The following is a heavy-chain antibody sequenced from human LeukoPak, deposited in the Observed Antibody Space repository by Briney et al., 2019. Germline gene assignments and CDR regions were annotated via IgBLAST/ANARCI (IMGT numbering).Heavy chain of an antibody. CDR1: GYTFTGYY. J-gene: IGHJ4*02. CDR3: ARRGSDWSFDN. Sequence: ASVVVSFKASGYTFTGYYIHWVRQAPGQGLEWMGWISPNSGGTSYAQKFQGRVTMTRDTSIRTAYMELSRLRSDDTAVYYCARRGSDWSFDNWGRGTRVTVSS. V-gene: IGHV1-2*02. D-gene: IGHD6-19*01. CDR2: ISPNSGGT.